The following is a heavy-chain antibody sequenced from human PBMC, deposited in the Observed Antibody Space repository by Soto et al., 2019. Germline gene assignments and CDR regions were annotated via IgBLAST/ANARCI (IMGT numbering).Heavy chain of an antibody. V-gene: IGHV1-24*01. Sequence: ASVKVSCKVSGYSLSDLSIHWVRQAPGKGLEWMGGLDAEDGETIYAQKLQGRGTMTEDTSTDTAYMELSSLTSEDTAMYYCATLPRTIEQTAPAIWSFDSWGQGTLVTVSS. J-gene: IGHJ4*02. CDR1: GYSLSDLS. D-gene: IGHD2-21*02. CDR2: LDAEDGET. CDR3: ATLPRTIEQTAPAIWSFDS.